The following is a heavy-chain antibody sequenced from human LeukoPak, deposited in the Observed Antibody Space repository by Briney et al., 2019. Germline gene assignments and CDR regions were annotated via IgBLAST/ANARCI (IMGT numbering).Heavy chain of an antibody. CDR1: GFSFSDYY. CDR3: AKDHGR. J-gene: IGHJ4*02. D-gene: IGHD1-26*01. V-gene: IGHV3-23*01. CDR2: ISGGGDST. Sequence: GGSLRLSCAASGFSFSDYYMSWIRQAPGKGLEWVSAISGGGDSTYYADSVKGRFTISRDNSKSTLYLQMNSLRAEDTAVYYCAKDHGRWGQGTLVTVSS.